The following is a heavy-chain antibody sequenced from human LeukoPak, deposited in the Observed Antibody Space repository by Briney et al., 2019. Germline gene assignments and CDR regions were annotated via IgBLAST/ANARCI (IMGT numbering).Heavy chain of an antibody. CDR3: ARDLAGGRFGL. CDR2: ISSSSGNI. D-gene: IGHD3-16*01. V-gene: IGHV3-21*06. Sequence: GGSLRLSCTASGFIFRTYTMNWVRQAPGKGLEWVSYISSSSGNIYYADSMKGRFTISRDNTKNLLYLQMNSLRAEDTAVYYCARDLAGGRFGLWGQGTLVTVSS. CDR1: GFIFRTYT. J-gene: IGHJ5*02.